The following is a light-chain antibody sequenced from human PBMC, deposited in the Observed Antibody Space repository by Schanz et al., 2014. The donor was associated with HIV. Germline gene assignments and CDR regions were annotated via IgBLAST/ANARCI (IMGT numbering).Light chain of an antibody. Sequence: EIVMTQSPVTLSVSPGERVTLSCRASQGVSRNLAWYQKKPGQAPRLLIYDAATRATGIPDRFRGSGSGTDFTLTISRLEPEDFVVYYCHQYGHSHYTFGLGTKLEIK. J-gene: IGKJ2*01. CDR1: QGVSRN. CDR2: DAA. CDR3: HQYGHSHYT. V-gene: IGKV3-20*01.